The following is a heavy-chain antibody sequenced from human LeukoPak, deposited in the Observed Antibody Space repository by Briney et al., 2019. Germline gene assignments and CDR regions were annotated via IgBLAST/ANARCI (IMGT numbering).Heavy chain of an antibody. D-gene: IGHD6-13*01. J-gene: IGHJ4*02. CDR3: AKPVSGSGALHYFDY. CDR2: ISGSGGST. Sequence: GGSLRLSCAASGFTFSSYAMSWVRQAPGKGLEWVSAISGSGGSTYYADSVKGRFTISRDNSKNTLYLQMNSLRAEDTAVYYCAKPVSGSGALHYFDYWGQGTLVTVSS. CDR1: GFTFSSYA. V-gene: IGHV3-23*01.